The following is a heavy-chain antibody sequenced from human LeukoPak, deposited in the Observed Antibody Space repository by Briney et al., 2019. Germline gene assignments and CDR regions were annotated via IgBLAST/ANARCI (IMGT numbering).Heavy chain of an antibody. V-gene: IGHV2-5*02. Sequence: SGPALVRPPQTLTLTCTFSGFSLSTSEVSVCWIRQSPGKALEGLALIYWDDDKRYSPSLRTRLTIAKDTSKNQVALTMTNVDPVDTATYFCAYQETVGGRCFDLWGRGTLVTVAS. J-gene: IGHJ2*01. CDR2: IYWDDDK. CDR1: GFSLSTSEVS. D-gene: IGHD1-26*01. CDR3: AYQETVGGRCFDL.